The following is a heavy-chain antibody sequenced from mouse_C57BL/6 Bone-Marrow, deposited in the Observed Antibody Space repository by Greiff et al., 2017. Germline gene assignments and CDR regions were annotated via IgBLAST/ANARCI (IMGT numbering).Heavy chain of an antibody. D-gene: IGHD1-1*01. CDR3: ARSDYYGSSSWFAY. J-gene: IGHJ3*01. CDR1: GYAFSSSW. V-gene: IGHV1-82*01. Sequence: VKLQESGPELVKPGASVKISCKASGYAFSSSWMNWVKQRPGKGLEWIGRIYPGDGDTNYNGKFKGKATLTADKSSSTAYMQLSSLTSEDSAVSLCARSDYYGSSSWFAYWGQGTLVTVSA. CDR2: IYPGDGDT.